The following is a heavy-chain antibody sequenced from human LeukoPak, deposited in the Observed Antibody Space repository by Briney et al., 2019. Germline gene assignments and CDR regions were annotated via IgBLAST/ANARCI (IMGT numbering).Heavy chain of an antibody. CDR1: SGSISSYY. Sequence: MTSETLSRTCTVSSGSISSYYWSWIRQPPGKGLEWIGYVYYSGSANYNPSLKSRVTISVDTSKNQFSLKLSSVTAADTAVYYCARHEKLGQFDYWGQGTLVTVSS. D-gene: IGHD3-10*01. V-gene: IGHV4-59*08. CDR2: VYYSGSA. CDR3: ARHEKLGQFDY. J-gene: IGHJ4*02.